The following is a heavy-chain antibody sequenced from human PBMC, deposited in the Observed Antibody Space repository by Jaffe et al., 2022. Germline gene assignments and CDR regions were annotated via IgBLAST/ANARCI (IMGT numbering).Heavy chain of an antibody. CDR2: IYYSGST. D-gene: IGHD4-17*01. CDR3: ARVEYGDYAEAFDI. CDR1: GGSISSYY. J-gene: IGHJ3*02. Sequence: QVQLQESGPGLVKPSETLSLTCTVSGGSISSYYWSWIRQPPGKGLEWIGYIYYSGSTNYNPSLKSRVTISVDTSKNQFSLKLSSVTAADTAVYYCARVEYGDYAEAFDIWGQGTMVTVSS. V-gene: IGHV4-59*01.